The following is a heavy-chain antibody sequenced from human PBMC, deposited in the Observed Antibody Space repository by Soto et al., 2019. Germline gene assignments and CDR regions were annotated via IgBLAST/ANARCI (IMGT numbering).Heavy chain of an antibody. J-gene: IGHJ2*01. Sequence: QVQLVQSGAEVKKPGASVKVSCKASGYTFTNYAMHWVRQAPGQRLEWMGWINAGNGNTKYSQKFQGRVTITRDTSASTAYMELISLRSEDTAVYYCARGGSLYWYFDLWGRGTLGTVSS. V-gene: IGHV1-3*01. CDR3: ARGGSLYWYFDL. D-gene: IGHD1-26*01. CDR2: INAGNGNT. CDR1: GYTFTNYA.